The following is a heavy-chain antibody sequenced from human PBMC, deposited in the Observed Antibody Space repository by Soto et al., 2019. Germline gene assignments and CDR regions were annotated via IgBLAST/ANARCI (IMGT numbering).Heavy chain of an antibody. CDR1: GYTFTSYD. Sequence: ASVKVSCKASGYTFTSYDINWVRQATGQGLEWMGWMNPNSGNTGYAQKFQGRVTMTRNTSISTAYMELSSLRSEDTAVYYCAKDRVTVVGYDAFDIWGQGTMVTVSS. J-gene: IGHJ3*02. CDR2: MNPNSGNT. CDR3: AKDRVTVVGYDAFDI. V-gene: IGHV1-8*01. D-gene: IGHD6-19*01.